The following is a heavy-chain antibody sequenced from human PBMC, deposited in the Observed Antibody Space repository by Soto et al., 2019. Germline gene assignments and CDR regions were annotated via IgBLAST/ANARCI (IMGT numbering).Heavy chain of an antibody. J-gene: IGHJ4*02. CDR2: ISAYNGNT. CDR3: ARDVPTVTTGGPDY. D-gene: IGHD4-17*01. V-gene: IGHV1-18*01. Sequence: ASVKVSCKASGGTFSNYAISWVRQAPGQGLEWMGWISAYNGNTNYAQKFQGRVTMTTDTSTSTAYMELRSLRSDDTAVYYCARDVPTVTTGGPDYWGQGTLVTVSS. CDR1: GGTFSNYA.